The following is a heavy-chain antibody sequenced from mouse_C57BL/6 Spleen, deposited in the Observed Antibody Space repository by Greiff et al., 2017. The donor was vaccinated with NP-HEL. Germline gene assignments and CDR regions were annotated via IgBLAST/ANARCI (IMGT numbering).Heavy chain of an antibody. J-gene: IGHJ4*01. CDR1: GFTFSSYT. CDR3: ARHGELRLRETWAMDY. Sequence: EVKVVESGGGLVKPGGSLKLSCAASGFTFSSYTMSWVRQTPEKGLEWVATISGGGGNTYYPDSVKGRFTISRDNASNTLYLQMGSLRSEDTAWDYCARHGELRLRETWAMDYWGQGTSVTVSS. CDR2: ISGGGGNT. D-gene: IGHD3-2*02. V-gene: IGHV5-9*01.